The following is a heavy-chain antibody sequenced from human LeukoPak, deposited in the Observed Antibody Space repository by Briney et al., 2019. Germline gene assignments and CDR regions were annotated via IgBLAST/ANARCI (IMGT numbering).Heavy chain of an antibody. CDR1: GYTFTGYY. CDR2: INPNSGGT. CDR3: ARIPRRFGELSPIFDY. V-gene: IGHV1-2*02. Sequence: ASVKVSCKASGYTFTGYYMHWARQAPGQGLEWMGWINPNSGGTNYAQKFQGRVTMTRDTSISTAYMELSRLRSDDTAVYYCARIPRRFGELSPIFDYWGQGALVTVSS. J-gene: IGHJ4*02. D-gene: IGHD3-10*01.